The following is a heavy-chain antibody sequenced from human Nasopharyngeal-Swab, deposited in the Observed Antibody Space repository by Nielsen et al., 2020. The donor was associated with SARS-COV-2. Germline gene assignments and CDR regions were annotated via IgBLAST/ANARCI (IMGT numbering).Heavy chain of an antibody. CDR1: GFTFSSYW. D-gene: IGHD3-22*01. CDR3: ARAIIGYSDAFDI. Sequence: GGSLRLSCAASGFTFSSYWMGWVRQAPGKGLEWVANIKQDGSEKYYVDSVKGRFTISRDNAKNSLYLQMNSLRAEDTAVYYCARAIIGYSDAFDIWGQGTMVTVSS. CDR2: IKQDGSEK. J-gene: IGHJ3*02. V-gene: IGHV3-7*01.